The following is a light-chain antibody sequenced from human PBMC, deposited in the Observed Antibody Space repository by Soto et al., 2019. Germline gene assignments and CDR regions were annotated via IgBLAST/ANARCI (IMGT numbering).Light chain of an antibody. CDR3: EEGNIFFP. V-gene: IGKV3-11*01. J-gene: IGKJ3*01. CDR2: DAS. Sequence: EIVLTQSPATLSLSPGERATLSCRASQSVSSYLAWYQQKPGQAPRLLIYDASNRATGIPARFSGSGSGTDFTLPIASVMPKVLAVYYCEEGNIFFPFAPGTKVN. CDR1: QSVSSY.